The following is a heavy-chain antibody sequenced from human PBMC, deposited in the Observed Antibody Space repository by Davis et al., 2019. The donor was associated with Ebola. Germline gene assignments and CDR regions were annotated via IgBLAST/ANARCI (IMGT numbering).Heavy chain of an antibody. Sequence: SETLSPTCPLYGGSSSGYYWSWIRHPPGKGMEWIGEINHSGSTNYNPSSKSRVTISVDTSKNQFSLKLSSVTAADTAVYYCARTPREWIQWFYGMDVWGQGTTVTVSS. CDR3: ARTPREWIQWFYGMDV. J-gene: IGHJ6*02. CDR1: GGSSSGYY. V-gene: IGHV4-34*01. D-gene: IGHD5-12*01. CDR2: INHSGST.